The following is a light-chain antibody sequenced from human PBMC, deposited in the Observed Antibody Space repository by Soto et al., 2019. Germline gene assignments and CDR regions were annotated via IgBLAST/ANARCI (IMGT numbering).Light chain of an antibody. J-gene: IGLJ1*01. Sequence: QSALAQPASVSGSPGQSIAISCTGTSSDVGGYNSVSWYQQHPGKAPKLMIYDVTNRPSGVSNRFSGSKSGNTASLTISGLQAEYEADYYCSSYASGGTYVFGTGTKVTDL. CDR3: SSYASGGTYV. CDR1: SSDVGGYNS. CDR2: DVT. V-gene: IGLV2-14*01.